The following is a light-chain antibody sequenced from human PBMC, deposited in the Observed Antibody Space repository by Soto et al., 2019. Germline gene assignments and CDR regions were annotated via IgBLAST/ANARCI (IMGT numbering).Light chain of an antibody. CDR3: SSHAGSNRYYL. J-gene: IGLJ1*01. CDR2: EVS. V-gene: IGLV2-14*01. Sequence: QSALTQPASVSGSPGQSITISCTGTSSDVGGYNYVSWYQQHPGKAPKLMIYEVSNRPSGVSNRFSGSKSGNTASLTISGLQAEDEADYYCSSHAGSNRYYLFGPGTKLTVL. CDR1: SSDVGGYNY.